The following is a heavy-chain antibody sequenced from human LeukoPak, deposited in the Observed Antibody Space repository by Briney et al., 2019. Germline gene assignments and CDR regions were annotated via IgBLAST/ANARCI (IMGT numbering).Heavy chain of an antibody. CDR1: GYSISSGYY. J-gene: IGHJ4*02. CDR2: IYHSGST. V-gene: IGHV4-38-2*02. Sequence: PSETLSLTCTVSGYSISSGYYWGWIRQPPGKGLEWIGSIYHSGSTYYNPSLKSRVTISVDTSKNQFSLKLSSVTAADTAVYYCAREPGWLQPYFDYWGQGTLVTVSS. D-gene: IGHD5-24*01. CDR3: AREPGWLQPYFDY.